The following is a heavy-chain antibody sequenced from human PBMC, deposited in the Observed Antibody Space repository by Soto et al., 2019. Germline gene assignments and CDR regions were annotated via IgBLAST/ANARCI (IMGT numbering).Heavy chain of an antibody. CDR3: ARMRGSYISLLDS. J-gene: IGHJ4*02. D-gene: IGHD5-18*01. V-gene: IGHV2-70*13. Sequence: AGPTLVNPTHTLTLTFTFSGFSLNTSWMFLTWIRQPPGRALEWLATIDWDGDKYYTSSLATRLTISKDTSKNQVALTMTNMQPVDTGTYFCARMRGSYISLLDSWGQGDLVTVSS. CDR2: IDWDGDK. CDR1: GFSLNTSWMF.